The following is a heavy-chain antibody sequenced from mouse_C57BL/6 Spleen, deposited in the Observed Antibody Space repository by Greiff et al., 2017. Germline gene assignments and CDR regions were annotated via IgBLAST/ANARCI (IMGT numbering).Heavy chain of an antibody. J-gene: IGHJ2*01. Sequence: QVQLQQPGAELVKPGASVKLSCKASGYTFTSYWMQWGKQRPGQGLEWIGEIDPSDSYTNYNQKFKGKATLTVDTSSSTAYMQLSSLTSEDSAVYYCARWDDGNYESLFDGWGQGTTLTVSS. CDR2: IDPSDSYT. D-gene: IGHD2-1*01. V-gene: IGHV1-50*01. CDR1: GYTFTSYW. CDR3: ARWDDGNYESLFDG.